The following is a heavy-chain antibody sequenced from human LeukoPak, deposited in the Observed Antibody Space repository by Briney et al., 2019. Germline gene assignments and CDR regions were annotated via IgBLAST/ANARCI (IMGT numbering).Heavy chain of an antibody. Sequence: GASVKVSCKASGYTFTTYGISWVRQAPGQGLEWMGWISAYNGNTNYAQKLQGRVTMTTDTSTSTAYMELRSLRSDDTAVYYCARDVEGYYYDSSGYPLGYCGQGTLVTVSS. J-gene: IGHJ4*02. D-gene: IGHD3-22*01. CDR1: GYTFTTYG. CDR3: ARDVEGYYYDSSGYPLGY. V-gene: IGHV1-18*01. CDR2: ISAYNGNT.